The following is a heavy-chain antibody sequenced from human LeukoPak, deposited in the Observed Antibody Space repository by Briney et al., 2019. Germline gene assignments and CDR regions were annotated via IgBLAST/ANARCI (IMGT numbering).Heavy chain of an antibody. Sequence: GGSLRLSCAASGFTFSSYAMHWVRQAPGKGLEWVANINRDGSEKNYVDSVTGRLTISRDNGKNSLYLQMNSLRAEDTAVYYCATYDFWSGYSLGYWGQGTLVTVSS. J-gene: IGHJ4*02. D-gene: IGHD3-3*01. V-gene: IGHV3-7*01. CDR3: ATYDFWSGYSLGY. CDR1: GFTFSSYA. CDR2: INRDGSEK.